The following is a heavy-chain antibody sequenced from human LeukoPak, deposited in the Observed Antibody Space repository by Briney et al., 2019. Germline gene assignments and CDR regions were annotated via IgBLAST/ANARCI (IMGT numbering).Heavy chain of an antibody. CDR3: ARTAYCGGDCYSSGDY. J-gene: IGHJ4*02. D-gene: IGHD2-21*02. CDR1: GYTFTSYG. Sequence: ASVKVSCKASGYTFTSYGISWVRQAPGQGLEWMGWISAYNGNTNYAQKLQGRVTMTTDTSTSTAYMELRSLRSDDTAVYYCARTAYCGGDCYSSGDYWGQGTLVTVSS. V-gene: IGHV1-18*01. CDR2: ISAYNGNT.